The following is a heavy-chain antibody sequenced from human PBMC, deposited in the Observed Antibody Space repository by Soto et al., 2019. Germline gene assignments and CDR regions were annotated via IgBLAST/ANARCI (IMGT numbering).Heavy chain of an antibody. J-gene: IGHJ5*02. CDR2: ISSSGSA. D-gene: IGHD4-4*01. CDR1: GASVSSDDYY. CDR3: ATYPSNTGYHFDP. V-gene: IGHV4-30-4*01. Sequence: QVQLQESGPGLVKPSQTLSLTCTVSGASVSSDDYYWSWIRQPPGKGLEWIGYISSSGSASYSPSLKGRGSISVDTSKNQFSLKLSSVTAVDTAVYYCATYPSNTGYHFDPWGRGTLVTVSS.